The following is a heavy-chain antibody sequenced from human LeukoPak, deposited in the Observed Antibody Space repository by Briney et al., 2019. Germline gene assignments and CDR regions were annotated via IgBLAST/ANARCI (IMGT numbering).Heavy chain of an antibody. J-gene: IGHJ4*02. CDR3: AKVGRNYSVAEDYFDY. D-gene: IGHD3-10*01. CDR1: GFTFSSYG. CDR2: ISYDGSNK. Sequence: GRSLRLSCAASGFTFSSYGMHWVRQAPGKGLEWVAVISYDGSNKYYADSVKGRFTISGDNSKNTLYLQMNSLRAEDTAVYYCAKVGRNYSVAEDYFDYWGQGTLVTVSS. V-gene: IGHV3-30*18.